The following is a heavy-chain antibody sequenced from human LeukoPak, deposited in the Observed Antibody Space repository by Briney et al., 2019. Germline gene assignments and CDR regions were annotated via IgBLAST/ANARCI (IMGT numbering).Heavy chain of an antibody. CDR3: ARVRPAWDFWSPRGDYYGMDV. V-gene: IGHV4-59*01. J-gene: IGHJ6*02. D-gene: IGHD3-3*01. CDR1: GGSISSYY. Sequence: KTSETLSLTCTVSGGSISSYYWSWIRQPPGKGLEWIGYIYYSGSTNYNPSLKSRVTISVDTSKNQFSLKLSSVTAADTAVYYCARVRPAWDFWSPRGDYYGMDVWGQGTTVTVSS. CDR2: IYYSGST.